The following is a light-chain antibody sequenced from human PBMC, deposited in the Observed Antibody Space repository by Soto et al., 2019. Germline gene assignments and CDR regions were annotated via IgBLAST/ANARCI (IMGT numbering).Light chain of an antibody. J-gene: IGLJ2*01. CDR3: CSYAGSSPVV. CDR1: SSDVGSYNL. Sequence: QSVLTQPASVSGSPGQSITISCTGNSSDVGSYNLVSWYQQHPGKAPKLMIYEVSKRPSGVSNRFSGSKSGNTASLTISGLQAEDEADYYCCSYAGSSPVVFGGGTKVTVL. CDR2: EVS. V-gene: IGLV2-23*02.